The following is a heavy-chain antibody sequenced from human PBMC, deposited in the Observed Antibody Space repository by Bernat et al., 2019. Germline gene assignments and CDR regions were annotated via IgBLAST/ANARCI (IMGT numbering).Heavy chain of an antibody. J-gene: IGHJ5*02. V-gene: IGHV3-11*01. CDR2: ISSSGSTI. CDR1: GFTFSDYY. D-gene: IGHD1-1*01. Sequence: QVQLVESGGGLVKPGGSLRLSCAASGFTFSDYYMSWIRQAPGKGLEWVSYISSSGSTIYYADSVKDRFTISRDNAKNSLHLQMNSLRAEDTAVDYCARVWGRVERRLVWFDPWGQGTLVTVSS. CDR3: ARVWGRVERRLVWFDP.